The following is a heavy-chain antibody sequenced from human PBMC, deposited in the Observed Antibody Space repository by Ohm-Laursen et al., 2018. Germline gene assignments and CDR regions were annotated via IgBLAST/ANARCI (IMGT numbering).Heavy chain of an antibody. CDR2: VTGSGRTT. D-gene: IGHD3-9*01. J-gene: IGHJ1*01. V-gene: IGHV3-23*01. CDR3: AKERDVSTGYALQH. Sequence: GSLRLSCTASGFTVSSNYMSWVRQAPGRGPEWVSVVTGSGRTTYYRDSVKGRFTISRDNSKNTLYLQMNSLRAEDTAVYYCAKERDVSTGYALQHWGQGTLVTVSS. CDR1: GFTVSSNY.